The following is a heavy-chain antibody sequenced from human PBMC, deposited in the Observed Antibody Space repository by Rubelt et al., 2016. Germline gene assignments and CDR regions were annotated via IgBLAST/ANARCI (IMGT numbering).Heavy chain of an antibody. CDR1: GYTFTGYY. V-gene: IGHV1-2*06. D-gene: IGHD3-3*01. Sequence: QVQLVQSGAEVKKPGASVKVSCKTSGYTFTGYYMHWVRQAPGQGLEWMGRINPNSGDTNYTQIFQGRVNMTRDTPVRTAYLGLGSLTSGDTAIYFCAKVRRPGMVASSTFDIWGQGTIVTFSS. CDR3: AKVRRPGMVASSTFDI. J-gene: IGHJ3*02. CDR2: INPNSGDT.